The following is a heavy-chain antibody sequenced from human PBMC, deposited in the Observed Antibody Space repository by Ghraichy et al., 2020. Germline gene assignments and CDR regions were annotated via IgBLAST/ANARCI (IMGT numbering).Heavy chain of an antibody. J-gene: IGHJ4*02. CDR2: TYYRSKWYN. D-gene: IGHD2-15*01. CDR3: ARNLYCSDDSCYWLDY. CDR1: GDSVSSNSAA. V-gene: IGHV6-1*01. Sequence: SQTLSLTCAISGDSVSSNSAAWNWIRQSPSRGLEWLGRTYYRSKWYNDYAVSVKSRITITPDTSKNQFSLQLNSVTPEDTAVYYCARNLYCSDDSCYWLDYWGQGTLVTVSS.